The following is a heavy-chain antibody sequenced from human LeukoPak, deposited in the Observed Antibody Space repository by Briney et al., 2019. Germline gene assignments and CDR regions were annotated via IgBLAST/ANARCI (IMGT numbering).Heavy chain of an antibody. Sequence: PGGSLRLSCAASGFTFSTCWMSWVRQAPGKGLEWVAIIKGDGSEKAYVDSVKGRFSISRDNAENSLYLQMSSLRAEDTAVYYCAKDWGYGEAGIDFWGQGTLVTVPS. J-gene: IGHJ4*02. CDR1: GFTFSTCW. D-gene: IGHD6-13*01. CDR3: AKDWGYGEAGIDF. CDR2: IKGDGSEK. V-gene: IGHV3-7*04.